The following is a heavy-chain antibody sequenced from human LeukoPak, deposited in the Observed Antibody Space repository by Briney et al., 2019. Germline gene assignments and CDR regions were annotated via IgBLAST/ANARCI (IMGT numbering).Heavy chain of an antibody. J-gene: IGHJ4*02. V-gene: IGHV1-18*01. D-gene: IGHD3-22*01. CDR3: ARPHDSSGYYPRGNYYFDY. CDR1: GYTFTSYG. CDR2: ISAYNGNT. Sequence: ASVKVSCKASGYTFTSYGISWVRQAPGQGLEWMGWISAYNGNTNYAQKLQGRVTMTTDTSTSTAYMELRGLRSDDTAVYYCARPHDSSGYYPRGNYYFDYWGQGTLVTVSS.